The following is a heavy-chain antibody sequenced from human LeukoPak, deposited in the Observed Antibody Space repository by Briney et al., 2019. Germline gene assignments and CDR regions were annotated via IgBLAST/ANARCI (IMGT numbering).Heavy chain of an antibody. D-gene: IGHD3-10*01. V-gene: IGHV3-30*02. CDR2: IRYDGSNK. CDR3: ATDHVWFGELYRDY. Sequence: GGSLRLSCAASGFTFSSYGMHWVRQAPGKGLEWVAFIRYDGSNKYYADSVKGRFTISRDNSKNTLYLQMNSLRAEDTAVYYCATDHVWFGELYRDYWGQGTLVTVSS. J-gene: IGHJ4*02. CDR1: GFTFSSYG.